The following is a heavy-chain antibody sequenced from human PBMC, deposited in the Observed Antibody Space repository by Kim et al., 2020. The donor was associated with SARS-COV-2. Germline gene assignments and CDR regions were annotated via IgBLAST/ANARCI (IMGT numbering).Heavy chain of an antibody. CDR1: GGSISSYY. Sequence: SETLSLTCTVSGGSISSYYWSWIRQPPGKGLEWVGHIYYSGSTNYNPSLKSRGTISVDTSKNQFSLKLISVTAADTAVYYCARLFEDLDHWGQGTLVTVSS. J-gene: IGHJ4*02. CDR2: IYYSGST. D-gene: IGHD3-3*01. V-gene: IGHV4-59*08. CDR3: ARLFEDLDH.